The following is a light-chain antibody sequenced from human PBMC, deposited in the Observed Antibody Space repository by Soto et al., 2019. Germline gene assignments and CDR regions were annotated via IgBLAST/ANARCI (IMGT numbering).Light chain of an antibody. CDR2: LNSDGSH. CDR3: QTWGTGMV. CDR1: SGHSTYA. V-gene: IGLV4-69*01. J-gene: IGLJ2*01. Sequence: QAVLTQSPSASASLGASVKLTCTLSSGHSTYAIAWHQQQPEKGPRYLMKLNSDGSHSRGGGIPDRFSGSSSGAERYLTISGLQSEDEAGYYCQTWGTGMVFGGGTKLTVL.